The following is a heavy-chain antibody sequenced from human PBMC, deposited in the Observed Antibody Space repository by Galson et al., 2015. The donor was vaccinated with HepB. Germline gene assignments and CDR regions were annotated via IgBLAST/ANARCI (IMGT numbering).Heavy chain of an antibody. Sequence: DSVKGRFTISRDNSKNTLYLQINSLRAEDTAVYYCARDGYFWSGYYPGNYYYDMDVWGKGTTVTVSS. CDR3: ARDGYFWSGYYPGNYYYDMDV. J-gene: IGHJ6*03. D-gene: IGHD3-3*01. V-gene: IGHV3-30*01.